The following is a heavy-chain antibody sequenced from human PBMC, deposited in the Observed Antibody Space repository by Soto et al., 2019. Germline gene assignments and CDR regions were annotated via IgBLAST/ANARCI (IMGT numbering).Heavy chain of an antibody. D-gene: IGHD3-22*01. CDR3: ARKDKSGYFNWFDP. CDR1: GYKFTSSW. J-gene: IGHJ5*02. CDR2: IFPSDSDT. V-gene: IGHV5-51*01. Sequence: GESLKISCRTSGYKFTSSWIAWVRQMPGKGLEWMGIIFPSDSDTRYSPSFQGQVTISADRSTSTVFLQWASLKAPDTAVYFCARKDKSGYFNWFDPWGQGTLVTVSS.